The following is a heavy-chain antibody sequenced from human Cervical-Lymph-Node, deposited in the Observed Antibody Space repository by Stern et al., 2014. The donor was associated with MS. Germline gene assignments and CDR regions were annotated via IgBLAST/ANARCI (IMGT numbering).Heavy chain of an antibody. CDR3: ARVLSLATSDS. V-gene: IGHV1-46*01. D-gene: IGHD1-1*01. CDR1: GYTFTTYY. Sequence: VQLVESGAEIRKPGASVKISCEASGYTFTTYYMHWVRQAPGQGLEWVALFNPSGGKTTYAQRFQVRVTVTGDTSTSTVYMELTGLRSEDTAVYYCARVLSLATSDSWGQGTLVIVSS. CDR2: FNPSGGKT. J-gene: IGHJ4*02.